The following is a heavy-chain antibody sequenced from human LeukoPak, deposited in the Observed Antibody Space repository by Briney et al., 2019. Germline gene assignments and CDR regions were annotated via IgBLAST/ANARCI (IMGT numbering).Heavy chain of an antibody. CDR3: ARAPRGADFDY. CDR1: GYTFTSYY. D-gene: IGHD5-12*01. J-gene: IGHJ4*02. CDR2: INPSGGST. V-gene: IGHV1-46*01. Sequence: ASVKVSCKASGYTFTSYYMHWVRQAPGQGLEWMGIINPSGGSTSYAQKFQGRVTMTRDTSTSTAYMELSSLRSEDTAVYYCARAPRGADFDYWGQGTLVTVSS.